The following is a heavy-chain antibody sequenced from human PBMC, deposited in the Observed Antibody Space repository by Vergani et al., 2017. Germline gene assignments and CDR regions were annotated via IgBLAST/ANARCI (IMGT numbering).Heavy chain of an antibody. Sequence: QVQLQESGPGLVKPSQTLSLTCTVSGGSISSGGYYWSWIRQHPGKGLEWIGYIYYSGSTYHNPSLKSRVTISVDTSKNQFSLKLSSVTAADTAVYYCARAQSHLYYYDSSYYYYYMDVWGKGTTVTVSS. J-gene: IGHJ6*03. D-gene: IGHD3-22*01. CDR2: IYYSGST. CDR3: ARAQSHLYYYDSSYYYYYMDV. CDR1: GGSISSGGYY. V-gene: IGHV4-31*03.